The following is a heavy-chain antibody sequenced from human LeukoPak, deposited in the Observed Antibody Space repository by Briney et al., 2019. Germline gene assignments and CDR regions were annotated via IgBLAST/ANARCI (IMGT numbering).Heavy chain of an antibody. CDR2: IKQDGSAK. Sequence: GGSLRLSCAASGFTFSSYWMSWVRLAPGKGLEWVANIKQDGSAKYYVDSVKGRFTISRDNAKNSLYLQMNSLRAEDTAVYYCNYGGNSGAFDIWGPGTMVTVSS. J-gene: IGHJ3*02. CDR3: NYGGNSGAFDI. V-gene: IGHV3-7*01. D-gene: IGHD4-23*01. CDR1: GFTFSSYW.